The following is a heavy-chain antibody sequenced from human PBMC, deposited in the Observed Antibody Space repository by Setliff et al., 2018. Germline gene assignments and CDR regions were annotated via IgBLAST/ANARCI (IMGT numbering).Heavy chain of an antibody. V-gene: IGHV4-59*08. Sequence: SETLSLTCTVSGGSISSYYWSWIRQPPGKGLEWIGYIYNSGSTNYNPSLKSRVTISVDTSKNQFSLKLSSVTAADTAVYYCASAEYTDYYFDYWGQGTLVTVSS. CDR3: ASAEYTDYYFDY. J-gene: IGHJ4*02. CDR1: GGSISSYY. D-gene: IGHD1-1*01. CDR2: IYNSGST.